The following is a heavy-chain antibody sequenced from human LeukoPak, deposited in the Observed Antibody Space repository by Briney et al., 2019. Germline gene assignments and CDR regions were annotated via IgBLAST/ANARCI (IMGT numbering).Heavy chain of an antibody. V-gene: IGHV4-39*07. Sequence: SETLSLTCTVSGGSISSSSYYWGWIRQPPGKGLEWIGSIYYSGSTYYNPSLKSRVTISVDTSKNQFSLKLSSVTAADTAVYYCARETYYYDSSGPHLFDYWGQGTLVTVSS. D-gene: IGHD3-22*01. J-gene: IGHJ4*02. CDR1: GGSISSSSYY. CDR2: IYYSGST. CDR3: ARETYYYDSSGPHLFDY.